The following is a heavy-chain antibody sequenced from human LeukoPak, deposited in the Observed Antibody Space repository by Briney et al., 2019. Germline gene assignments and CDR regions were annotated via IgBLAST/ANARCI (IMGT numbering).Heavy chain of an antibody. CDR1: GFTFSSYA. D-gene: IGHD4-17*01. CDR2: ISGSGGST. Sequence: PGGSLRLSCAASGFTFSSYAMSWVRQAPGKGLEWVSAISGSGGSTYYADSVKGRFTISRDNSKNTLYLQMNSLRAEDTAVYYCARTTGSSFCYYGMDVWGQGTTVTVSS. V-gene: IGHV3-23*01. J-gene: IGHJ6*02. CDR3: ARTTGSSFCYYGMDV.